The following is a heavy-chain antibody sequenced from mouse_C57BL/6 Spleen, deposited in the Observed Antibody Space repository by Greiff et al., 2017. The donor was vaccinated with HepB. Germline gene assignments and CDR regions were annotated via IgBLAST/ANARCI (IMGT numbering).Heavy chain of an antibody. V-gene: IGHV1-15*01. J-gene: IGHJ2*01. CDR1: GYTFTDYE. CDR3: RGSYDGYLDY. Sequence: QVQLQQSGAELVRPGASVTLSCKASGYTFTDYEMHWVKQTPVHGLEWIGAIDPETGGTAYNQKFKGKAILTADKSSSTAYMELRSLTSEDSAVYYCRGSYDGYLDYWGQGTTLTVSS. CDR2: IDPETGGT. D-gene: IGHD2-3*01.